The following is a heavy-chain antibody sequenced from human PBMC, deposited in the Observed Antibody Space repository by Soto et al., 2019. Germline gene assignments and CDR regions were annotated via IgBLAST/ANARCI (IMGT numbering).Heavy chain of an antibody. Sequence: ASVKVSCKASGYTFTNYYMHWVRQAPGQGLEWMGMINPNGGSTSYAQKFQGRVTMTRDTSTGTVHMELSSLRSEDTAVYYCARERGSGSYAAFDICGQGTKVTVS. CDR1: GYTFTNYY. D-gene: IGHD1-26*01. CDR3: ARERGSGSYAAFDI. V-gene: IGHV1-46*01. J-gene: IGHJ3*02. CDR2: INPNGGST.